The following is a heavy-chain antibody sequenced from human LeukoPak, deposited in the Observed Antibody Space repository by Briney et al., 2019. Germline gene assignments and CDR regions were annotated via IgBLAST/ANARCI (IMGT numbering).Heavy chain of an antibody. D-gene: IGHD2-2*01. Sequence: SVKVSRKPPVGTFCGSAISWVRQAPGQGVEWMGEIIPIFGTANYAQKFQGRVTITADKSTSTAYMELSSLRSEDTAVYYCARDGSPKFDPWGQGTLVTVSS. J-gene: IGHJ5*02. CDR1: VGTFCGSA. CDR2: IIPIFGTA. V-gene: IGHV1-69*06. CDR3: ARDGSPKFDP.